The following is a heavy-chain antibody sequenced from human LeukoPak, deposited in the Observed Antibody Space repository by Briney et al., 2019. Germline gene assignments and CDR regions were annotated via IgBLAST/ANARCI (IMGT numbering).Heavy chain of an antibody. Sequence: SETLSLTCAASGGTISSGGLYWGWIRQHPGKGLEWLGYIHYRGSTYYNPSLKSRVFISVDTSKNQFSMTLSSVTAADTAVYYSASIGEEGSTPFGQWGQGTLVTVSS. D-gene: IGHD2-15*01. CDR2: IHYRGST. CDR3: ASIGEEGSTPFGQ. CDR1: GGTISSGGLY. J-gene: IGHJ4*02. V-gene: IGHV4-31*02.